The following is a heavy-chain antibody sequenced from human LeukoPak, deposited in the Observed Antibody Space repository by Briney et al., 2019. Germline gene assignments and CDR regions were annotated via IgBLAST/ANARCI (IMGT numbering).Heavy chain of an antibody. D-gene: IGHD5-18*01. CDR2: IYTSGST. CDR1: GGSISSGSYH. Sequence: PSETLSLTCTVSGGSISSGSYHWSWIRQPAGKGLEWIGRIYTSGSTNYNPSLKSRVTISVDTSKNQFSLKLSSVAAADTAVYYCARLVDTAMVTGDSWGQGTLVTVSS. CDR3: ARLVDTAMVTGDS. J-gene: IGHJ5*01. V-gene: IGHV4-61*02.